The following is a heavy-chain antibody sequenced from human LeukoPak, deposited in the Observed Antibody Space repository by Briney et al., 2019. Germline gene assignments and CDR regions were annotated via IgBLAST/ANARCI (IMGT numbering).Heavy chain of an antibody. J-gene: IGHJ4*02. CDR3: ARGTYPVYYFDY. Sequence: ASVKVSCKASGYTFTNYGITWVRQAPGQGLEWMGWMNPHSGNTGYAQKFQGRVTMTRNTSISTAYMELSRLRSDDTAVYYCARGTYPVYYFDYWGQGTLVTVSS. CDR2: MNPHSGNT. V-gene: IGHV1-8*02. CDR1: GYTFTNYG. D-gene: IGHD2-2*01.